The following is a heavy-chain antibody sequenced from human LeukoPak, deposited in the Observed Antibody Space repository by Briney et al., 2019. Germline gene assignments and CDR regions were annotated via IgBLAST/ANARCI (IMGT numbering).Heavy chain of an antibody. J-gene: IGHJ4*02. D-gene: IGHD5-12*01. V-gene: IGHV4-39*01. CDR2: LYYSGST. CDR3: ARQAFSGYDPSPFDS. CDR1: GGSISSSTYY. Sequence: SETLSLTCTVSGGSISSSTYYWGWIRQPPGKGLEWIGNLYYSGSTYYNPSLKSRVTISVDTSKNQFSLKLSSVTAADTAVYYCARQAFSGYDPSPFDSWGQGTLVTVSS.